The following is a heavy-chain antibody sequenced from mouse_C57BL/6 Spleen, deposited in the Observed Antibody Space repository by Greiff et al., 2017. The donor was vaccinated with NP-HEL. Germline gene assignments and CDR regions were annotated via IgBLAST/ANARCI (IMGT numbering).Heavy chain of an antibody. Sequence: SGAELARPGASVKLSCKASGYTFTSYGISWVKQRTGQGLEWIGEIYPRSGNTYYNEKFKGKATLTADKSSSTAYMELRSLTSEDSAVYFCAREGGIITTVVAPTGFFDVWGTGTTVTVSS. CDR3: AREGGIITTVVAPTGFFDV. CDR2: IYPRSGNT. CDR1: GYTFTSYG. J-gene: IGHJ1*03. V-gene: IGHV1-81*01. D-gene: IGHD1-1*01.